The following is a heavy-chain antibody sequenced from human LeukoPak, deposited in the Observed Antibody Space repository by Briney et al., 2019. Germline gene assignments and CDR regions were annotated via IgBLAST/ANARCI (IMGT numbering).Heavy chain of an antibody. D-gene: IGHD4-17*01. V-gene: IGHV3-30*18. CDR1: GFTFSSYG. J-gene: IGHJ6*04. Sequence: GRSLRLSCAASGFTFSSYGMHWVRQAPGKGLEWVAVISYDGSNKYYADSVKGRFTISRDNSKNTLYLQMNSLRAEDTAVYYCAKDGEYYGDLNEPYYYYGMDVWGKGTTVTVSS. CDR2: ISYDGSNK. CDR3: AKDGEYYGDLNEPYYYYGMDV.